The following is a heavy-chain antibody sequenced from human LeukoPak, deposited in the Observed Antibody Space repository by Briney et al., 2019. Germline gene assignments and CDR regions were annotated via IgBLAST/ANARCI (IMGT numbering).Heavy chain of an antibody. J-gene: IGHJ6*02. D-gene: IGHD3-3*01. CDR1: VWSFSGYH. Sequence: SETLSLTCAVYVWSFSGYHWSWIRQPPGKGLEWIGEINHSGSANYNPSLKSRVTISVDTSKNQFSLKLSSVADADTAVYYCARGKVAYDFWSGLLQGYYYGMDVWGQGTTVTVSS. V-gene: IGHV4-34*01. CDR3: ARGKVAYDFWSGLLQGYYYGMDV. CDR2: INHSGSA.